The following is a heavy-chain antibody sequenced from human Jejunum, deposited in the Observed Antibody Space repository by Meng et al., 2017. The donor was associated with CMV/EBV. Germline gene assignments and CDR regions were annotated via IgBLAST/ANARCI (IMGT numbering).Heavy chain of an antibody. V-gene: IGHV4-4*07. CDR2: IYSSGIT. J-gene: IGHJ5*02. Sequence: QVPLQESGPGLVKPAEPLPLTCTVPGGSMNSYYWTWIRQPAGKGLEWIGHIYSSGITNYNPSLKSRVIMSLDTSKNQFSLKLSSVTAADTALYYCARDVQTSLFRSTLGMGWFDPWGQGTLVTVSS. CDR1: GGSMNSYY. D-gene: IGHD3-3*01. CDR3: ARDVQTSLFRSTLGMGWFDP.